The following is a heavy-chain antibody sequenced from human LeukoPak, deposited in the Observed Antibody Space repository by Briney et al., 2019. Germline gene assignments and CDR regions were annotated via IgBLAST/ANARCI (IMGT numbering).Heavy chain of an antibody. CDR3: AKVSSGCPDY. V-gene: IGHV1-69*13. D-gene: IGHD6-19*01. CDR1: GGSFSNYV. CDR2: IIPVLGTT. Sequence: SVKVSCKASGGSFSNYVISWVRQAPGQGLEWMGGIIPVLGTTNYAQKFRARVTISADASTSTAYMDLSSLRSEDTALYYCAKVSSGCPDYWGQGTLVTVSS. J-gene: IGHJ4*02.